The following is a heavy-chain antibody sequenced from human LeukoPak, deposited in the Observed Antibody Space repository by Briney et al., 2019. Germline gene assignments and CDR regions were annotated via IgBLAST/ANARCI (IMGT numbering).Heavy chain of an antibody. J-gene: IGHJ4*02. V-gene: IGHV1-2*02. D-gene: IGHD6-19*01. CDR3: ARARGSGWYADY. CDR1: GHTFTGYY. Sequence: GASVKVSCKASGHTFTGYYMHLVRQAPGHGLEWMGLINPNSGATNYEQKFQGRVTMTRDTSISTAYMELSSLRSDDTAVYYCARARGSGWYADYWGQGTLVTVSS. CDR2: INPNSGAT.